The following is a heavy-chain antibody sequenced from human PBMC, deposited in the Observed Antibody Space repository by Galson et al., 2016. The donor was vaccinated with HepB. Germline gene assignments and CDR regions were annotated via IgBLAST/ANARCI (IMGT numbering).Heavy chain of an antibody. V-gene: IGHV3-7*01. Sequence: SLRLSCAASGFSFSIYGMHWVRQAPGKGLEWVANINQDGSPKSYADSVKGRFTVSRDNAKNSLYLQMNSLRAEDTAVYYCARVWGVVTAKTADAFDIWGQGTMVTVAS. CDR1: GFSFSIYG. CDR3: ARVWGVVTAKTADAFDI. J-gene: IGHJ3*02. D-gene: IGHD2-21*02. CDR2: INQDGSPK.